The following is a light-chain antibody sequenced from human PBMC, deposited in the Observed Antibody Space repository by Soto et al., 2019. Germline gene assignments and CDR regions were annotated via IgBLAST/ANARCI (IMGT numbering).Light chain of an antibody. J-gene: IGKJ2*01. CDR1: QSVSNY. Sequence: EIVLTQSPATLSLSPGERATLSCRASQSVSNYLAWYQQKPGQAPRLLIYGASSRATGIPDRFSGSGSGTDFTLTISRLEPEDCAVYYCQQYGSSPYTFGQGTKLEIK. CDR3: QQYGSSPYT. V-gene: IGKV3-20*01. CDR2: GAS.